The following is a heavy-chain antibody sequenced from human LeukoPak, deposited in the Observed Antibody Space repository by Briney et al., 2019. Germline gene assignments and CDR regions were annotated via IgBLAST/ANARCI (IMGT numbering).Heavy chain of an antibody. D-gene: IGHD2-8*01. V-gene: IGHV1-18*01. CDR3: ARVGYCTNGVCYTNYYYYGMDV. Sequence: ASVKVSCKASGYTFTSYGISWVRQAPGQGLEWMGWNSAYNGNTNYAQKLQGRVTMTTDTSTSTAYMELRSLRSDDTAVYYCARVGYCTNGVCYTNYYYYGMDVWGQGTTVTVSS. J-gene: IGHJ6*02. CDR2: NSAYNGNT. CDR1: GYTFTSYG.